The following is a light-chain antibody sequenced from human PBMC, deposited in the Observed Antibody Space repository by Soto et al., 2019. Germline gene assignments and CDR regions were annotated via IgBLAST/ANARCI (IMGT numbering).Light chain of an antibody. CDR1: QDFSNF. V-gene: IGKV1-9*01. CDR2: DAS. CDR3: QQLYSSPLT. Sequence: DSQLTQSPSFLSASRGDRVTITCRASQDFSNFLAWYQQKPGRAPKLLMYDASTLQSGVPSRFSGSGSGTEFTLTISSLQPEDFATYYCQQLYSSPLTVGGGTKVDIK. J-gene: IGKJ4*01.